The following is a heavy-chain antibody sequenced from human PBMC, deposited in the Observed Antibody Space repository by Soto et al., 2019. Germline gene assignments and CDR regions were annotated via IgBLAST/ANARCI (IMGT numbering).Heavy chain of an antibody. J-gene: IGHJ4*02. Sequence: GGSLRLSCAASGFTFSSYVMHWVRQAPGKGLEWMAGIWYDGSNKYYADSVKGRFTISRDNSKNTLYLQMNSLRAEDTAVYYCARDFSSGNDYWGQGTLVTVAS. V-gene: IGHV3-33*01. D-gene: IGHD3-22*01. CDR3: ARDFSSGNDY. CDR1: GFTFSSYV. CDR2: IWYDGSNK.